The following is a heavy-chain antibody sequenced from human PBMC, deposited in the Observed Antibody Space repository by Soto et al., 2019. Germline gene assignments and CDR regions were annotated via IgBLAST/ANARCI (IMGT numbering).Heavy chain of an antibody. CDR2: ISYDGSNK. Sequence: PGGSLRLSCAASGFTFSSYAMHWVRQAPGKGLEWVAVISYDGSNKYYADSVKGRFTISRDNSKNTLYLQMNSLRAEDTAVYYCARSGKRPYYDILTGYPYYYYGMDVWGQGTTVTVSS. CDR1: GFTFSSYA. CDR3: ARSGKRPYYDILTGYPYYYYGMDV. V-gene: IGHV3-30-3*01. J-gene: IGHJ6*02. D-gene: IGHD3-9*01.